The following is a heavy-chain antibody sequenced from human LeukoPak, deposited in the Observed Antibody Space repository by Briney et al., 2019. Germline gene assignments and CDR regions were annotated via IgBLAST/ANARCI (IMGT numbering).Heavy chain of an antibody. Sequence: KPSETLSLTCAVYGGSFSGYYWSWIRQPPGKGLEWIGEINHSGSTNYNPSLKSRVTISVDTSKNQFSLKLSSVTAADTAVYYCARALHPIDYWGQGTLVTVSS. CDR2: INHSGST. J-gene: IGHJ4*02. D-gene: IGHD4-11*01. CDR1: GGSFSGYY. CDR3: ARALHPIDY. V-gene: IGHV4-34*01.